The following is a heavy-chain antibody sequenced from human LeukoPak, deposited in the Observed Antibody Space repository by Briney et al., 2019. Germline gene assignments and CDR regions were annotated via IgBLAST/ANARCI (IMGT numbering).Heavy chain of an antibody. D-gene: IGHD2-15*01. Sequence: GASVKVSCKVSGYTLTELSMHWVRQAPGKGLEWMGGFDPEDGETIYAQKFQGRVTMTEDTSTDTAYMELSSLRSEDTAVYYCATDARLKGYPRDWFDPWGQGTLVTVSS. J-gene: IGHJ5*02. V-gene: IGHV1-24*01. CDR3: ATDARLKGYPRDWFDP. CDR1: GYTLTELS. CDR2: FDPEDGET.